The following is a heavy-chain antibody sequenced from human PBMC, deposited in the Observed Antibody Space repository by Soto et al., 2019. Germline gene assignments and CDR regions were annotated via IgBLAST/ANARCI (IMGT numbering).Heavy chain of an antibody. V-gene: IGHV4-59*01. CDR1: GGSLTSYQ. D-gene: IGHD2-8*01. CDR2: TSYTGNT. CDR3: ARDMHASFTHYFDP. Sequence: XTLSLPCIVSGGSLTSYQWGWIRQLPEKGLELIAYTSYTGNTNYNPSFQSRVTISMDTSKNQLSLKMTYMTAADTAVYYCARDMHASFTHYFDPWGQGTLGTVSS. J-gene: IGHJ5*02.